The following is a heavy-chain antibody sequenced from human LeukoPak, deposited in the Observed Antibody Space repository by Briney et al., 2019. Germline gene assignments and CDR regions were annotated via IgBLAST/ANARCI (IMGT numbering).Heavy chain of an antibody. D-gene: IGHD4-17*01. CDR3: ARDTDYGDSGLDY. CDR2: ISSTSSYI. Sequence: GGSLRLSCAASGFTFSSYGMHWVRQAPGKGLEWVSSISSTSSYIDYADSVKGRFTISRDNAKNSLYLQMNSLRAEDTAVYYCARDTDYGDSGLDYWGQGTLVTVSS. V-gene: IGHV3-21*01. J-gene: IGHJ4*02. CDR1: GFTFSSYG.